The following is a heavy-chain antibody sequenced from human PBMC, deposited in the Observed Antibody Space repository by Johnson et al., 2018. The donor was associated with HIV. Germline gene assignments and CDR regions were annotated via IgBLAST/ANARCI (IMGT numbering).Heavy chain of an antibody. CDR2: ISFAGTNT. Sequence: QVQVVESGGGVVQPGRSLRLSCAVFQFTFTSYGMHWVRQAPGKGLEWVAAISFAGTNTYYADSVKGRFTTSRDNSKNTLYLKMSSLGAEDTAVYYCARGGGSSSWYQADAFDIWGQGTMVTVSS. D-gene: IGHD6-13*01. CDR1: QFTFTSYG. J-gene: IGHJ3*02. CDR3: ARGGGSSSWYQADAFDI. V-gene: IGHV3-30*03.